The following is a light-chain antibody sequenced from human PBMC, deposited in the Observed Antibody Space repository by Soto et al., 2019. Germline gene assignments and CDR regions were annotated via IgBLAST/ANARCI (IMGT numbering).Light chain of an antibody. CDR2: DDS. Sequence: SYELAQTSSVSVAPGQTARITCGGNDIGNKNVHWLQQKPGQAPVLVVYDDSDRPSGIPERFSGSNSGNMATLTISRVEAGDEADYYCQVWDRTSERYVFATGTKVTVL. J-gene: IGLJ1*01. CDR3: QVWDRTSERYV. CDR1: DIGNKN. V-gene: IGLV3-21*02.